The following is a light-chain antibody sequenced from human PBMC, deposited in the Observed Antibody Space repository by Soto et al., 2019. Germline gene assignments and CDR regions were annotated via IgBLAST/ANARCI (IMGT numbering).Light chain of an antibody. CDR2: AAS. J-gene: IGKJ3*01. Sequence: AIQLTQSPSSLSASVGERVTITCRASQGIRNDLGWYQQKPGQAPKVLIYAASHLQGGVPSRFSGSGSGTDFTLSISSLQPEDFATYYCLQDFNSPFTFGPGTRVDMK. CDR3: LQDFNSPFT. V-gene: IGKV1-6*01. CDR1: QGIRND.